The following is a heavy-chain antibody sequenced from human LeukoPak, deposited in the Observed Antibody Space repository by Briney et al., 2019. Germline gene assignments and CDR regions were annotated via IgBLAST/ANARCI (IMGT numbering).Heavy chain of an antibody. Sequence: GESLKISCKGSGYRFTSYWIGWVRQMPGKGLEWMGIIYPGDSDTRYSPSYHGQVTMSVDKSNRTAFLQWSSLKASDTAMYYCARQITTIRGDAFDVWGQGTLVTVSS. CDR3: ARQITTIRGDAFDV. J-gene: IGHJ3*01. D-gene: IGHD3-10*01. V-gene: IGHV5-51*01. CDR2: IYPGDSDT. CDR1: GYRFTSYW.